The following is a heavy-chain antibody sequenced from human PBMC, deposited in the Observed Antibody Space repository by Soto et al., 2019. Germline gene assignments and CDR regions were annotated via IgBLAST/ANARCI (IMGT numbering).Heavy chain of an antibody. CDR3: ARVVKYQLEGYYYGMDV. D-gene: IGHD2-2*01. CDR2: INHSGST. J-gene: IGHJ6*02. Sequence: QVQLQQWGAGLLKPSETLSLTCAVYGGSFSGYYWSWIRQPPGKGLEWIGEINHSGSTNYNPSLKRRVTISVDTSKNQFALKLSSVTAADTAVYYCARVVKYQLEGYYYGMDVWGQGTTVTVSS. V-gene: IGHV4-34*01. CDR1: GGSFSGYY.